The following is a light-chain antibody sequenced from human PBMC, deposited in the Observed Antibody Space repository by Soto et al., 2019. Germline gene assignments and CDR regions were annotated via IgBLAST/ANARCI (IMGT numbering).Light chain of an antibody. V-gene: IGKV3D-20*01. CDR3: QQYGSSPPIA. J-gene: IGKJ5*01. Sequence: EIVLTQSTATLSLSPGERATLSCGASQSVSSNYLAWYQQKPGLAPRLLIYDASGRATGIPDRFSGSGSGKHFPLTISRLETEDFAVYSCQQYGSSPPIAFGQGTRLEI. CDR2: DAS. CDR1: QSVSSNY.